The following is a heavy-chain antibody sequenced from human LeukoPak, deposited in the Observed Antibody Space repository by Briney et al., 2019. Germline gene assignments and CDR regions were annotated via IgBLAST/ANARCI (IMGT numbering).Heavy chain of an antibody. J-gene: IGHJ4*02. CDR1: GFSYSDHG. CDR2: ISKSNAFI. V-gene: IGHV3-21*01. D-gene: IGHD2-2*01. CDR3: TREGGDCSSSSCYSLGQDS. Sequence: PGGSLRLSCAASGFSYSDHGMNWIRQAPGKGLEWVSSISKSNAFIYYADSVKGRFTISRDNAKNSLFLQMNSLRADDTAVYYCTREGGDCSSSSCYSLGQDSWGQGTLVTVSS.